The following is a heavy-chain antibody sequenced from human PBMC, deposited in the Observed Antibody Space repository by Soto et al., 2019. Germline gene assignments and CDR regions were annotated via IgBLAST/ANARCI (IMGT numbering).Heavy chain of an antibody. CDR1: GYYISSSNW. V-gene: IGHV4-28*01. CDR3: AQKRDGYNPFDS. D-gene: IGHD5-12*01. J-gene: IGHJ4*02. CDR2: IYYSGRT. Sequence: SETLSLTCAVSGYYISSSNWWGWIRQPPGKGLEWIGYIYYSGRTHYNPSLESRVTMSVDTSKNQLSLKLSSVTAVDTAVYYCAQKRDGYNPFDSWGQGTLVTVSS.